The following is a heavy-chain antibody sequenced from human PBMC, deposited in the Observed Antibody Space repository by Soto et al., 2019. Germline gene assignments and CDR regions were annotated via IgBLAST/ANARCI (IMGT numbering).Heavy chain of an antibody. V-gene: IGHV5-51*01. CDR3: ATQQQLALFDY. D-gene: IGHD6-13*01. CDR2: IYPDDSDT. CDR1: GYSFTSYW. Sequence: GESLKISCKGSGYSFTSYWIGWVRQMPGKGLEWMGFIYPDDSDTRYSPSFQGQVTISADKSIGTAYLQWSSLKASDTAMYYCATQQQLALFDYWGQGTLVTVSS. J-gene: IGHJ4*02.